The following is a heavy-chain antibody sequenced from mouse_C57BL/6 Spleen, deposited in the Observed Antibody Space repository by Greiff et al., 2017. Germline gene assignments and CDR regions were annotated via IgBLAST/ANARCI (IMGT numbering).Heavy chain of an antibody. D-gene: IGHD1-1*01. Sequence: QVQLQQPGAELVKPGASVKMSCKASGYTFTSYWITWVKQRPGQGLEWIGDIYPGSGSTNYNEKFKSKATLTVDTSASTADMQLSSLSSEDSAVYYGARRLVDVYFGYWGQGTTLTVAS. CDR3: ARRLVDVYFGY. J-gene: IGHJ2*01. CDR1: GYTFTSYW. V-gene: IGHV1-55*01. CDR2: IYPGSGST.